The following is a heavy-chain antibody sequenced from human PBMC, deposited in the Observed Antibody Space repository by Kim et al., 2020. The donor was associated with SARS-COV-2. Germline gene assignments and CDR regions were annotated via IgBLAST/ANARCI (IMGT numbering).Heavy chain of an antibody. D-gene: IGHD3-10*02. V-gene: IGHV3-73*01. Sequence: GGSLRLSCAASDFTFSDPAMHWVRQASGKGLEWVGRIRSKSNSYATAYAASVKGRFTITRDDSKNTAYLQMKSQKTEDTAVYYCTRVPGMTSASWVAFD. CDR3: TRVPGMTSASWVAFD. CDR1: DFTFSDPA. CDR2: IRSKSNSYAT. J-gene: IGHJ4*01.